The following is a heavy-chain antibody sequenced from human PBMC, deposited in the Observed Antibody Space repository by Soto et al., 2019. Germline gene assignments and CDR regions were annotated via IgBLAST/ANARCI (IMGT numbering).Heavy chain of an antibody. D-gene: IGHD2-15*01. CDR1: GFTVSTYA. CDR3: AKGSFISCYSHFDS. J-gene: IGHJ4*02. CDR2: ISGSGADT. V-gene: IGHV3-23*01. Sequence: PGGALRLSCAASGFTVSTYAMNWVRQAPGKGLEWVSGISGSGADTYYADSVKGRFTISRDNSKNTLYLQMSSLRAEDTAVYYCAKGSFISCYSHFDSWGQGTLVTVSS.